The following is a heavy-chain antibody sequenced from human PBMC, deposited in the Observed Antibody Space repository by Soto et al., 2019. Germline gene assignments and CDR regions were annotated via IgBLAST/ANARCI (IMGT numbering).Heavy chain of an antibody. V-gene: IGHV3-20*04. CDR2: VHGNGGST. J-gene: IGHJ4*02. CDR1: GFTFDDYG. CDR3: VRGASLNFDY. D-gene: IGHD1-26*01. Sequence: EVQLVESGGGVLRPGGSLRLSCAASGFTFDDYGMSWARQAPGKGLEWVSGVHGNGGSTGYADSVKGRFTISRDNAKNSLYLQMNSLRAEDTAFYYCVRGASLNFDYWGQGTLVTVSS.